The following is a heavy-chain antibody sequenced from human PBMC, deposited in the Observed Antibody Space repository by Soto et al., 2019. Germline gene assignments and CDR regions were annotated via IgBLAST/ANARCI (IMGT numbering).Heavy chain of an antibody. CDR3: ARRRIAEFRDAFDV. CDR1: GFTFTDYY. V-gene: IGHV5-51*01. Sequence: PGESLKISCKGFGFTFTDYYIAWVRQMPGKGLEWMGMVYVGHRAPEYGPSFQGQVTISVDTSISTVFLQWNSLKASDTAMYYCARRRIAEFRDAFDVWGQGTKVTVSS. D-gene: IGHD2-21*01. J-gene: IGHJ3*01. CDR2: VYVGHRAP.